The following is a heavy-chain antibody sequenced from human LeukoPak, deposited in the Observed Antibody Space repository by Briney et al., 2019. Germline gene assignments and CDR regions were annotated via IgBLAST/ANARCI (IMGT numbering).Heavy chain of an antibody. D-gene: IGHD1-26*01. Sequence: ASVKVSCKTSGYTFTGYYLHWVRQAPGQGLEWMGWIYPKTGGTSYAQKFQGRVTMTRDTSISTAYMELIGLRSDDTAVYYCAGPWDQVGFDPWGQGTLVSVSS. CDR2: IYPKTGGT. CDR1: GYTFTGYY. J-gene: IGHJ5*02. V-gene: IGHV1-2*02. CDR3: AGPWDQVGFDP.